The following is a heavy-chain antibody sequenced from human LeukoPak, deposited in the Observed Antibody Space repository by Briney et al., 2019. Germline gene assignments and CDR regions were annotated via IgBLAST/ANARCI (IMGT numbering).Heavy chain of an antibody. CDR3: ARDEQHLVPFDY. CDR2: IDSDGSTT. V-gene: IGHV3-74*01. J-gene: IGHJ4*02. D-gene: IGHD6-13*01. CDR1: GFTFSSYW. Sequence: GGSLRLSCAASGFTFSSYWMHWVRQAPGKGLVWVSRIDSDGSTTSYADSVKGRFTISRDNAKNTLYLQMNSLRAEDTAVYYRARDEQHLVPFDYWGQGTLVTVSS.